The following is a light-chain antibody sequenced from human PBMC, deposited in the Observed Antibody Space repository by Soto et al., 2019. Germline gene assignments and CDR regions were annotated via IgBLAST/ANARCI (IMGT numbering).Light chain of an antibody. Sequence: IQLTQSPSTLSASVGDRVTITCRASQSINGWLAWYQQKPGQAPNLLIYKASTLESGVPSRFSGSGSGTEFTLTVSSLQPDDFAPYYCQQYSTYTPRTFGQGTKVDIK. CDR3: QQYSTYTPRT. J-gene: IGKJ1*01. V-gene: IGKV1-5*03. CDR2: KAS. CDR1: QSINGW.